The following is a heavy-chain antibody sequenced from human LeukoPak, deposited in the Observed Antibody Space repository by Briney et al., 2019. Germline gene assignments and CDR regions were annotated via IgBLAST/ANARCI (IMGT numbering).Heavy chain of an antibody. CDR2: ISSSSSYI. CDR3: ARDNQLLWFRESNYYYYYGMDV. CDR1: GFTFSSYS. J-gene: IGHJ6*02. Sequence: GGSLRLSCAASGFTFSSYSMNWVRQAPGKGLEWVSSISSSSSYIYYADSVKGRFTISRDNAKNSLYLQMNSLRAEDTAVYYCARDNQLLWFRESNYYYYYGMDVWGQGTTVTVSS. D-gene: IGHD3-10*01. V-gene: IGHV3-21*04.